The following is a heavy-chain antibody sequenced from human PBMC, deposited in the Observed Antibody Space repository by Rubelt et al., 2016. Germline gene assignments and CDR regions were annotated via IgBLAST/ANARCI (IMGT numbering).Heavy chain of an antibody. CDR1: GFTFSSYA. CDR3: AKGKNVDTAMAA. Sequence: EVQLLESGGGLVQPGGSLRLSCAASGFTFSSYAMSWVRQAPGKGLEWVSAISGSGGSTYYADSVKGRFTISRDNSKNTLDLQINSLRAEETAVYYCAKGKNVDTAMAAWGQGTLVTVSS. D-gene: IGHD5-18*01. CDR2: ISGSGGST. V-gene: IGHV3-23*01. J-gene: IGHJ5*02.